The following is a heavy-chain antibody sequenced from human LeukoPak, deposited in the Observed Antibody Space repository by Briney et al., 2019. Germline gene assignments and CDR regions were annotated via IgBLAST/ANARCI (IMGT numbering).Heavy chain of an antibody. J-gene: IGHJ6*02. V-gene: IGHV3-23*01. CDR2: IRGSGGST. CDR3: AKDRENTVVTKYYYYYGMDV. CDR1: GFTFSSYA. Sequence: GGSLRLSCAASGFTFSSYAMSWVRQAPGKGLEWVSAIRGSGGSTYYADSVKGRFTISRDNSKNTLYLQMNSLRAEDTAVYYCAKDRENTVVTKYYYYYGMDVWGQGTTVTVSS. D-gene: IGHD4-23*01.